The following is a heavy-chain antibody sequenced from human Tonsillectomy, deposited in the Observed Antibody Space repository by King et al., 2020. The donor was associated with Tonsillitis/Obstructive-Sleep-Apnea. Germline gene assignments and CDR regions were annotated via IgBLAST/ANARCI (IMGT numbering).Heavy chain of an antibody. CDR3: ARRARLLWFREFAAGFDP. D-gene: IGHD3-10*01. Sequence: QLVQSGSELKKPGASVKVSCKASGYTFTSYAMNWVRQAPGQGLEWMGWINTNTGNPTYAQGFTGRFVFSLYTSVSPAYLQISSLKAEDTAVYYCARRARLLWFREFAAGFDPWGQGTLVTVSS. CDR1: GYTFTSYA. CDR2: INTNTGNP. J-gene: IGHJ5*02. V-gene: IGHV7-4-1*02.